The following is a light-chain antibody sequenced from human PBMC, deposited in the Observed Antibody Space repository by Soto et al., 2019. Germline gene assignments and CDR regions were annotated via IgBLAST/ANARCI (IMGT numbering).Light chain of an antibody. J-gene: IGKJ1*01. CDR2: GAS. V-gene: IGKV3-15*01. CDR1: QSLDYN. Sequence: EIVMTQSPATLSVSLGERATLSCRAGQSLDYNLAWYQQKPGQAPRLLIYGASARATGVPARFSGSGSETEFTLTISSLQPEDFATYYCLQNNSYPVTFGQGTKVEIK. CDR3: LQNNSYPVT.